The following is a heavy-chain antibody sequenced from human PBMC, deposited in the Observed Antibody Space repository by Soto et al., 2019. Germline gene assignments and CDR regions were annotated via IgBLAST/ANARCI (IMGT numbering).Heavy chain of an antibody. D-gene: IGHD7-27*01. Sequence: QVQLQASGPGLVKPSETLSLTCTVSGGSISSYYWSWIRQPAGKGLEWIGRIYTSGSTNYNPSLKSRVTMSVDTSKNQFSLKLSSVTAADTAVYYCARDLPGLGSVDYYFDYWGQGTLVTVSS. CDR2: IYTSGST. J-gene: IGHJ4*02. V-gene: IGHV4-4*07. CDR1: GGSISSYY. CDR3: ARDLPGLGSVDYYFDY.